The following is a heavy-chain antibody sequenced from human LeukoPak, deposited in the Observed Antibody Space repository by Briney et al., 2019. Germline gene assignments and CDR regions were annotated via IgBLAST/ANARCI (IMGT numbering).Heavy chain of an antibody. CDR3: AKDGVPSRWFGRNYFDY. Sequence: PGGSLRLSCAASGFTFSSYWMSWVRQAPGKGLEWVANIKQDGSEKYYVDSVKGRFTISRDNSKNTLSLQMNSLRAEDTAVYYCAKDGVPSRWFGRNYFDYWGQGTLVTVSS. D-gene: IGHD3-10*01. CDR2: IKQDGSEK. CDR1: GFTFSSYW. J-gene: IGHJ4*02. V-gene: IGHV3-7*01.